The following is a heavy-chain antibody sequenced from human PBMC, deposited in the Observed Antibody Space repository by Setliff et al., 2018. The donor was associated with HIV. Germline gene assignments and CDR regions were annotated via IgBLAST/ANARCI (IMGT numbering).Heavy chain of an antibody. D-gene: IGHD3-3*01. CDR1: GFNFRSYS. Sequence: GGSLRLSCAASGFNFRSYSLHWVRQAPGEGLVWVSRISPDGSSTMYADSVKGRFTISRDNAKNTVYLQMNSLRAEDTAVYYCVRVVTIFSTGPHFDPWGQGTLVTVSS. J-gene: IGHJ5*02. CDR2: ISPDGSST. CDR3: VRVVTIFSTGPHFDP. V-gene: IGHV3-74*03.